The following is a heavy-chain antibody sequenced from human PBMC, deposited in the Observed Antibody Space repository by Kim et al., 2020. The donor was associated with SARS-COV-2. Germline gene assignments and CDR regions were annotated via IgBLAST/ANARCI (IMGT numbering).Heavy chain of an antibody. CDR1: GFTFSTYA. V-gene: IGHV3-30*18. D-gene: IGHD6-19*01. CDR2: VSRDGSDI. J-gene: IGHJ6*02. Sequence: GGSLRLSCAASGFTFSTYAMHWVRQAPGKGLEWLAVVSRDGSDINYVDSVKGRFTISRDNSKNILYLQMNSLRAEDTAVYYCAKDRAGMYYYYGMDVWGQGNTVTVS. CDR3: AKDRAGMYYYYGMDV.